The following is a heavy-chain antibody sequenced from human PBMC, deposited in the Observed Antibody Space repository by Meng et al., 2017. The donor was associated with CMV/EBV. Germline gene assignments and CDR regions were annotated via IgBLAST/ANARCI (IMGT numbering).Heavy chain of an antibody. Sequence: RPQESWTGLVKPPANPYLACLVSGGCISSYYWRWFRQPAAKGLEWIVRIYNSGSNNYSHSLNSRVTMSVDTSKHQFPLKLRSVTAADTAVYYCARHGDTAMVVGIDYWGQGTLVTVSS. CDR3: ARHGDTAMVVGIDY. V-gene: IGHV4-4*07. CDR2: IYNSGSN. D-gene: IGHD5-18*01. CDR1: GGCISSYY. J-gene: IGHJ4*02.